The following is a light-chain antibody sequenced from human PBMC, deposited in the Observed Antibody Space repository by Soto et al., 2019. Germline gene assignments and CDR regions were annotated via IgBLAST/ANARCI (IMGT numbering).Light chain of an antibody. J-gene: IGLJ3*02. CDR3: ATWDDSLGRRVL. CDR2: KDS. Sequence: QSVVTQPPSASGAPGQWVTISCSGSRSNIGSHYISWYQHLPGTAPKLLIYKDSQRPSGVPDRFSGSKSGTSASLAIGGLRSEDEGSYYCATWDDSLGRRVLFGGGTKLTVX. CDR1: RSNIGSHY. V-gene: IGLV1-47*01.